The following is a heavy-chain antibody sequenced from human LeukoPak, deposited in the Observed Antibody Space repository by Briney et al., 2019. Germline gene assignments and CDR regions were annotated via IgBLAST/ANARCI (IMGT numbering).Heavy chain of an antibody. CDR1: GFTLDDYA. V-gene: IGHV3-9*01. Sequence: GGSLRLSCAASGFTLDDYAIHWVRQAPGKGLEWVSGISWNSGSIGYADSVKGRFTISRDNAKNSLYLQMNSLRAEDTALYYCAKDKHYYGSGTICDWGQGTLVTVSS. CDR3: AKDKHYYGSGTICD. CDR2: ISWNSGSI. D-gene: IGHD3-10*01. J-gene: IGHJ4*02.